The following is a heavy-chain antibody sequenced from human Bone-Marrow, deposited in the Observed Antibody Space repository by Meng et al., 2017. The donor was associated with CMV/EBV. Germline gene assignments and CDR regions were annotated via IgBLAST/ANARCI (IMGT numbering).Heavy chain of an antibody. CDR3: ARGNFDYNNYHGWFDS. CDR1: GGSIIGYY. D-gene: IGHD4-11*01. J-gene: IGHJ5*01. Sequence: SETLSLTCTVSGGSIIGYYWSWVRQSPGKGLEWIAYIYYSGSTNYSPSLKSRVTISVDTSKNQFSLKLSSVTAADTAVYYCARGNFDYNNYHGWFDSWGQGTLVTVSS. V-gene: IGHV4-59*01. CDR2: IYYSGST.